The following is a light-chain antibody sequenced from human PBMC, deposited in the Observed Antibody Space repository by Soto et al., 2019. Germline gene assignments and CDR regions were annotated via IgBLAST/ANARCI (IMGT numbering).Light chain of an antibody. CDR1: QSISIH. CDR3: QQYDSWPSWT. V-gene: IGKV3-15*01. Sequence: EIVMTQSPATLSVSPGERATLSCRASQSISIHLAWYQQQPGQGPRLLIYGASTRDTGTPARFSGSGSGTEFTLTISSLQSEYFAVYYCQQYDSWPSWTFGQGTKVEIK. J-gene: IGKJ1*01. CDR2: GAS.